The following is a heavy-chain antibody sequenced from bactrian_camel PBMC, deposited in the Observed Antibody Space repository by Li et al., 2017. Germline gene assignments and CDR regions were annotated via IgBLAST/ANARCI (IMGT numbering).Heavy chain of an antibody. CDR1: GFTFTNYD. D-gene: IGHD4*01. J-gene: IGHJ4*01. V-gene: IGHV3S40*01. CDR2: INSGGSRL. Sequence: LVESGGGLVQPGGSLRLSCGASGFTFTNYDMRWVRQAPGKGLEWVSAINSGGSRLYYADFVKGRFAISRDNTKNILYLQMNSLKSEDTALYYCAKDQFTDYARWGQGTQVTVS. CDR3: AKDQFTDYAR.